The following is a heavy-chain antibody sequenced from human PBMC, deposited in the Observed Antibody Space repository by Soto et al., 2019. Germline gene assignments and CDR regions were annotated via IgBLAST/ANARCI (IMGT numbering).Heavy chain of an antibody. CDR1: GFSLSTSGVG. CDR3: AYSRDTGRGVDY. V-gene: IGHV2-5*02. J-gene: IGHJ4*02. Sequence: QITLKESGHPLVKPTQTLTLTCTFSGFSLSTSGVGVGWTRQPPGKALEWLALIYWDDDKRYSPSLKSRLTITKDTSKNQVVLTMTNMDPVETATYYCAYSRDTGRGVDYWGQGTLVTVSS. D-gene: IGHD3-10*01. CDR2: IYWDDDK.